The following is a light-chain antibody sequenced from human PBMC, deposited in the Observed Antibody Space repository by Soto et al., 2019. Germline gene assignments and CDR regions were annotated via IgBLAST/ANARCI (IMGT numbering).Light chain of an antibody. J-gene: IGKJ1*01. CDR2: GAS. V-gene: IGKV3-20*01. Sequence: VLTQSPGTLSLSPKEIASLSCRASQSVSSSYLAWYQQKPGQAPRLLIYGASSRATGIPDKFSGSGSGTDFTLTIRRLEPEDFAVYYCQQYGSSLWTFGQGTKVDIK. CDR1: QSVSSSY. CDR3: QQYGSSLWT.